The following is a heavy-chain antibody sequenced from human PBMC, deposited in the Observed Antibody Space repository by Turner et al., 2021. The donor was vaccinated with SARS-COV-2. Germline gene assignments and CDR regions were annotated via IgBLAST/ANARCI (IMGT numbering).Heavy chain of an antibody. CDR1: GASLRSSSYY. J-gene: IGHJ6*02. D-gene: IGHD1-26*01. Sequence: QVQLQESGPGLVKSSETLSLTCTLSGASLRSSSYYWGWIRQPPGKGLEWIGNRFYSGNTYYNESLKSRVTISMDTSANRFSLRLSSVTAADTAVYYCARLRVGATIYYYHGMDAWGQGTTVTVSS. CDR2: RFYSGNT. V-gene: IGHV4-39*02. CDR3: ARLRVGATIYYYHGMDA.